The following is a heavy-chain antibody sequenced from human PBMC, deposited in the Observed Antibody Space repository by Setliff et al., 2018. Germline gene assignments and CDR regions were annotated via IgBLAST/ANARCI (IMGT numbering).Heavy chain of an antibody. Sequence: PGGSLRLSCAASGFTFRNYYMHWVRQVPGKGLMWVSYIKSDGSHTAYADSVRGRFTISRDNSKNMLYLQMDSLRVEDTAVYYCAKDQGTGYCSGGSCYLFEHWGQGVQVTVSS. V-gene: IGHV3-74*01. CDR2: IKSDGSHT. J-gene: IGHJ4*02. CDR1: GFTFRNYY. D-gene: IGHD2-15*01. CDR3: AKDQGTGYCSGGSCYLFEH.